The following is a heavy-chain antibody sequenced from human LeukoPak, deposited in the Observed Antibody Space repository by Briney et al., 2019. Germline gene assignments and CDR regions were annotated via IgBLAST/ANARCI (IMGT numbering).Heavy chain of an antibody. CDR2: TYYRSKWYN. J-gene: IGHJ3*02. V-gene: IGHV6-1*01. CDR1: GDSVSSNSAA. Sequence: SQTLSLTCAFSGDSVSSNSAAWNWIRQSPSRGLEWVGRTYYRSKWYNDYAVSVKSRITINPDTSKNQFSLQLNSVTPDDTAVYYCARVQVLAYAFDIWGQGTMVTVSS. CDR3: ARVQVLAYAFDI.